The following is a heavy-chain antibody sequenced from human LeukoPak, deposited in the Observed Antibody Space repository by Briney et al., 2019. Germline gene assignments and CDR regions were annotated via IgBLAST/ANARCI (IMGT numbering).Heavy chain of an antibody. J-gene: IGHJ4*02. Sequence: SETLSLTCTVSGDSISTSDYYWGWIRQPPGKGLQWIGSIYYSGSTYYNPSLKSRVTISVDTSKNQFSLKLSSVTAADTAVYYCARGPMLGGDYVYYFDYWGQGTLVTVSS. CDR2: IYYSGST. V-gene: IGHV4-39*07. CDR1: GDSISTSDYY. D-gene: IGHD4-17*01. CDR3: ARGPMLGGDYVYYFDY.